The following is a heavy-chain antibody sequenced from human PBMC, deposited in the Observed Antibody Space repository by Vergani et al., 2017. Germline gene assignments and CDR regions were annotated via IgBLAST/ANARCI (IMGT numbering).Heavy chain of an antibody. CDR3: ARGDYGILTGYRY. CDR2: INPRGGHT. J-gene: IGHJ4*02. D-gene: IGHD3-9*01. CDR1: GYTFSNYY. V-gene: IGHV1-46*03. Sequence: VQVVKSGAEVKKSGASVKVSCKTSGYTFSNYYMNWVRQAPGQGLEWMGIINPRGGHTNYAQKFQGRVTITRDTSTSTVYMELSSLRSEDTAIYSCARGDYGILTGYRYWVQGTLVTVSA.